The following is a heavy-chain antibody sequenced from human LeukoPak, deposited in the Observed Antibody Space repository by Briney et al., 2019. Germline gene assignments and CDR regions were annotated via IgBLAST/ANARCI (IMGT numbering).Heavy chain of an antibody. CDR3: ARGFDSSGYYYGMDV. CDR1: GGSISSYY. V-gene: IGHV4-59*01. J-gene: IGHJ6*02. CDR2: IYYSGST. Sequence: SETLSLTCTVSGGSISSYYWSWIRQPPGKGLEWIGYIYYSGSTNYNPSLKSRVTISEDTSKNQFSLKLSSVTAADTAVYYCARGFDSSGYYYGMDVWGQGTTVTVSS. D-gene: IGHD3-22*01.